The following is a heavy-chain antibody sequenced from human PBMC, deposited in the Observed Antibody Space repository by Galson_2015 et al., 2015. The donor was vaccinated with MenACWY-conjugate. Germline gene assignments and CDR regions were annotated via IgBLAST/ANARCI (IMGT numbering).Heavy chain of an antibody. J-gene: IGHJ4*02. CDR1: GFTFSTYW. CDR3: ARLGGNYRTXSPFDX. V-gene: IGHV3-74*01. D-gene: IGHD1-7*01. Sequence: SMRLSCAASGFTFSTYWMHWVRQAPGKGLVWGSRINSDGRSRSYADSVKGRFNISRDNAKNTLYLQMNSLRAEDTAVYYCARLGGNYRTXSPFDXWGQAXLVAAPS. CDR2: INSDGRSR.